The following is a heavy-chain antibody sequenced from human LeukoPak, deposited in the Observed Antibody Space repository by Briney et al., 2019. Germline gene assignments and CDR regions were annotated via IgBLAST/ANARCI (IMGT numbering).Heavy chain of an antibody. CDR2: INPNSGGT. J-gene: IGHJ4*02. D-gene: IGHD3-10*01. CDR3: ARVTYYYGSGSGLGY. V-gene: IGHV1-2*02. CDR1: GYTFTGYY. Sequence: GASVKVSCKASGYTFTGYYMHWVRQAPGQGLEWMGWINPNSGGTNYAQKFQGRVTMTRDTSISTAYMELSRLRSDDTAVYYCARVTYYYGSGSGLGYWGQGTLVTVSS.